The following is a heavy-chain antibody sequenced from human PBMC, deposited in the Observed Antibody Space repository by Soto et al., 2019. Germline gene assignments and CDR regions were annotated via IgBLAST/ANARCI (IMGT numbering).Heavy chain of an antibody. CDR2: IYHSGST. V-gene: IGHV4-30-2*01. D-gene: IGHD5-18*01. J-gene: IGHJ4*02. CDR3: ARGYGRNFDY. CDR1: GGSISSGGYC. Sequence: SETLSLTCAVSGGSISSGGYCWSCIRQPPGKGLEWIGYIYHSGSTYYNPSLKSRVTISVDRSKNQFSLKLSSVTAADTAVYYCARGYGRNFDYWGQGTLVTVSS.